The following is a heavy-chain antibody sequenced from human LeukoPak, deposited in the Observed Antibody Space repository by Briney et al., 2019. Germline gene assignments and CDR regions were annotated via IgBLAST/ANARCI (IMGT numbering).Heavy chain of an antibody. V-gene: IGHV1-8*03. CDR2: MNPNSGNT. CDR3: ARGSVTGVEAFDI. CDR1: GYTFTSYD. D-gene: IGHD7-27*01. Sequence: ASVKVSCKASGYTFTSYDINWVRQAPGQGLEWMGWMNPNSGNTGYAQKFQGRVTITRNTSISTAYMELSSLRSEDTAVYYCARGSVTGVEAFDIWGQGTMVTVSS. J-gene: IGHJ3*02.